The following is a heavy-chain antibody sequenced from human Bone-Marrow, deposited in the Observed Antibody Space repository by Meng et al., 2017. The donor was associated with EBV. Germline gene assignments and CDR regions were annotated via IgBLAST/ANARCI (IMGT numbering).Heavy chain of an antibody. CDR2: IIPIFGTA. Sequence: QVQLVQSGPGVKKPGSSVKVSCKASGGAFSSYALCWVRQAPGQGLEWMGGIIPIFGTANYAQKFQGRVTITADESTSTAYMELSSLRSEDTAVYYCARHSSSWYAYYFDYWGQGTLVTVSS. J-gene: IGHJ4*02. CDR3: ARHSSSWYAYYFDY. CDR1: GGAFSSYA. V-gene: IGHV1-69*01. D-gene: IGHD6-13*01.